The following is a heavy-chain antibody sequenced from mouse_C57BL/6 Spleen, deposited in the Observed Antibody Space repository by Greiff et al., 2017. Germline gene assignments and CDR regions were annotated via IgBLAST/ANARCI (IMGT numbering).Heavy chain of an antibody. Sequence: EVMLVESGGGLVKPGGSLKLSCAASGFTFSDYGMHWVRQAPEKGLEWVAYISSGSSTIYYADTVKGRFTISRDNAKNTLFLQMTSLRSEDTAMYYCARGHYSNYVFDYWGQGTTLTVSS. J-gene: IGHJ2*01. CDR1: GFTFSDYG. CDR2: ISSGSSTI. CDR3: ARGHYSNYVFDY. D-gene: IGHD2-5*01. V-gene: IGHV5-17*01.